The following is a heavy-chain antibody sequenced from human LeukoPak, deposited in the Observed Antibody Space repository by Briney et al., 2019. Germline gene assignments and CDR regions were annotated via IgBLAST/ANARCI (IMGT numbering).Heavy chain of an antibody. D-gene: IGHD3-22*01. V-gene: IGHV4-59*08. CDR3: ASRTYRYYYDSSGYYSGRDDAFDI. J-gene: IGHJ3*02. CDR1: SGSITNYY. Sequence: PSETLSLTCTVSSGSITNYYWSWIRQPPGKELEWIGYIYYSGSTNYNPSLKSRVTISVDTSKNQFSLKLSSVTAADTAVYYCASRTYRYYYDSSGYYSGRDDAFDIWGQGTMVTVSS. CDR2: IYYSGST.